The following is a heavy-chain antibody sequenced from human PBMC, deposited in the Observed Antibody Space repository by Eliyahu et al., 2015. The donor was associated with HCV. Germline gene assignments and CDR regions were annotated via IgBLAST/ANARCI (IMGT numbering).Heavy chain of an antibody. Sequence: EVQLLESGGGLVQPGGSLRLSCAAXGFTFSSYAMXWVRQXPGKGLGWVSAISGSGGSTYYADSVKGRFTISRDNSKNTLYLQMNSLRAEDTAVYYCAKDEGYSGYVREFDYWGQGTLVTVSS. CDR3: AKDEGYSGYVREFDY. D-gene: IGHD5-12*01. CDR1: GFTFSSYA. V-gene: IGHV3-23*01. J-gene: IGHJ4*02. CDR2: ISGSGGST.